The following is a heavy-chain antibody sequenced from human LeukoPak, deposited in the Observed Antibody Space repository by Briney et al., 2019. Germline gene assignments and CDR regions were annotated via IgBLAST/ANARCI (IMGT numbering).Heavy chain of an antibody. CDR3: AGDWGYSSSWNWFDP. CDR1: GFTFSSYR. CDR2: ISSSSSYI. D-gene: IGHD6-6*01. Sequence: GGSLRLSCAASGFTFSSYRMNWVRQAPGKGLEWVSSISSSSSYIYYADSVKGRFTISRDNAKNSLYLQMNSLRAEDTAVYYCAGDWGYSSSWNWFDPWGQGTLVTVSS. V-gene: IGHV3-21*01. J-gene: IGHJ5*02.